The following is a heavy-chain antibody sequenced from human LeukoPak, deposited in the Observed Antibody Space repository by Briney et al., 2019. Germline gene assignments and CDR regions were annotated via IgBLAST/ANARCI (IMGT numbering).Heavy chain of an antibody. Sequence: SVKVSCKASGGTFSSYAISWVRQAPGQGLEWMGGIIPIFGTANYAQKFQGRVTITADESTSTAYMELSSLRSEDTAVYYCARGGSAGSPFDYWGQGTLVTVSS. D-gene: IGHD1-26*01. V-gene: IGHV1-69*13. CDR1: GGTFSSYA. J-gene: IGHJ4*02. CDR2: IIPIFGTA. CDR3: ARGGSAGSPFDY.